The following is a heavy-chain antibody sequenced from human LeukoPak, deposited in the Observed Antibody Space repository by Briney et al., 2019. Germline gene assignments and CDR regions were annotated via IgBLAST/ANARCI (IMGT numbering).Heavy chain of an antibody. CDR1: GFTFSSYW. Sequence: HPGGSLRFSCAASGFTFSSYWMSWFRQAPGKGLEWVANIKQDGSEKYYVDSVNVRFTISRDNAKNSLYLQMNSLRAEDTAVYYCARGESQLPGDYWGQGTLVTVSS. CDR3: ARGESQLPGDY. D-gene: IGHD2-2*01. CDR2: IKQDGSEK. V-gene: IGHV3-7*03. J-gene: IGHJ4*02.